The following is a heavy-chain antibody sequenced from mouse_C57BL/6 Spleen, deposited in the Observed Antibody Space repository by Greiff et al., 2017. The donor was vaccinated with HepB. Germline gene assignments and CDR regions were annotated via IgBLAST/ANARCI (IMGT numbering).Heavy chain of an antibody. CDR1: GYSFTGYY. D-gene: IGHD1-1*01. CDR3: ARRGGSSYEGYFDV. J-gene: IGHJ1*03. Sequence: EVKLMESGPELVKPGASVKISCKASGYSFTGYYMNWVKQSPEKSLEWIGEINPSTGGTTYNQKFKAKATLTVDKSSSTAYMQLKSLTSEDSAVYYCARRGGSSYEGYFDVWGTGTTVTVSS. CDR2: INPSTGGT. V-gene: IGHV1-42*01.